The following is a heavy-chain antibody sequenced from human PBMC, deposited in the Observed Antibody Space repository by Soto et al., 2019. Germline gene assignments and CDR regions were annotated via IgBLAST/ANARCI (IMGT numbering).Heavy chain of an antibody. V-gene: IGHV4-61*01. D-gene: IGHD2-2*01. J-gene: IGHJ6*02. CDR2: IYYSGST. Sequence: SETLSLSCTVSGGSVSSGSYYWSWIRQPPGRGLEWIGYIYYSGSTNYNPSLKSRVTISVDTSKNQFSLKLSSVTAADTAVYYCARESVPAAMGDYYYGMDVWGQGTTVT. CDR3: ARESVPAAMGDYYYGMDV. CDR1: GGSVSSGSYY.